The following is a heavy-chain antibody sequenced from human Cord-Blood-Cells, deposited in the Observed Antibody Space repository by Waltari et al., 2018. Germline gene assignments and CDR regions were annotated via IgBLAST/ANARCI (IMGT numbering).Heavy chain of an antibody. V-gene: IGHV1-18*04. CDR3: ARYYDILTGYYERENYFDY. D-gene: IGHD3-9*01. Sequence: VQLVQSGAEVKKPGASVKVSCKASGYTFTSYGISWVRQAPGQGLEWMGWISAYNGNTNYAQKLQGRVTMTTDTSTSTAYMELRSLRSDDTAVYYCARYYDILTGYYERENYFDYWGQGTLVTVSS. J-gene: IGHJ4*02. CDR2: ISAYNGNT. CDR1: GYTFTSYG.